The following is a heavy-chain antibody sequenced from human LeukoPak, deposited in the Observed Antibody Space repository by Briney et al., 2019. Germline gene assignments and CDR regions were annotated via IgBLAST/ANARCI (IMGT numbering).Heavy chain of an antibody. D-gene: IGHD6-13*01. Sequence: PGGSLRLSCAASGFTFSSYAMSWVRQAPGKGLEWVSAISGSGGSTYYADSVKGRFTISRDNSKNTLYLQMNSLRAEDTAVYYCAKDRVVATGNLDAFDIWGQGTMVTVSS. J-gene: IGHJ3*02. CDR3: AKDRVVATGNLDAFDI. V-gene: IGHV3-23*01. CDR2: ISGSGGST. CDR1: GFTFSSYA.